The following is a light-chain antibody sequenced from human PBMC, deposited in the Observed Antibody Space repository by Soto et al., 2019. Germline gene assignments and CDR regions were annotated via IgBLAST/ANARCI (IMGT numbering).Light chain of an antibody. CDR2: GAS. V-gene: IGKV3-15*01. CDR1: QSVDGN. J-gene: IGKJ3*01. Sequence: IVMTQSPATLSLSPGEGATLSCRASQSVDGNLVWYQQKPGQAPRLLTYGASTRATGIPARFSGSGSATDYTLTISSLQSEDFAVYYCQQYNDWPFTFGPGTKVDIK. CDR3: QQYNDWPFT.